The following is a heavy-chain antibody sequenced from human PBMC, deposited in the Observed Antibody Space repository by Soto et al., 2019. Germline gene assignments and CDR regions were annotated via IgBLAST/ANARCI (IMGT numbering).Heavy chain of an antibody. CDR1: GFTFSSYA. CDR2: ISYDGSNK. J-gene: IGHJ6*02. Sequence: GSLRLSCAASGFTFSSYAMHWVRQAPGKGLEWVAVISYDGSNKYYADSVKGRFTISRDNSKNTLYLQMNSLRAEDTAVYYCARVRWFGNYYYYYGMDVWGQGTTVTVSS. V-gene: IGHV3-30-3*01. D-gene: IGHD3-10*01. CDR3: ARVRWFGNYYYYYGMDV.